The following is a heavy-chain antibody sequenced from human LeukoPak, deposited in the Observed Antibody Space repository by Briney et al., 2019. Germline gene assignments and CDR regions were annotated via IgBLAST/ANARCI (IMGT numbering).Heavy chain of an antibody. V-gene: IGHV4-59*01. CDR3: AKGVDTAYYYGMDV. J-gene: IGHJ6*02. CDR1: GGSISSYY. Sequence: SETLSLTCTVSGGSISSYYWSWIRQPPGKGLEGIGYIYYSGSTNYNPSLKSRVTISVDTSKNQFSLKLSSVTAADTAVYYCAKGVDTAYYYGMDVWGQGTTVTVSS. CDR2: IYYSGST. D-gene: IGHD5-18*01.